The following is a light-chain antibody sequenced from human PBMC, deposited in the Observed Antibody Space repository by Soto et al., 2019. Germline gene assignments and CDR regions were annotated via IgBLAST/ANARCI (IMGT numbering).Light chain of an antibody. V-gene: IGLV1-40*01. J-gene: IGLJ2*01. CDR3: QSYDSSLSGVV. CDR1: STNIGAGNH. Sequence: QSVLTQPPSVSGSPGQRVTISCTGSSTNIGAGNHVHWYQQHPGKAPKLLIYDHDNRPSGVPDRFPGSKSDTSASLAITGLQAEEEADYYCQSYDSSLSGVVFGGGTKLTVL. CDR2: DHD.